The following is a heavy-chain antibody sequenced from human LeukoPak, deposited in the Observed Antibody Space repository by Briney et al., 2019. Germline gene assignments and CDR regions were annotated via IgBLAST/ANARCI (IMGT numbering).Heavy chain of an antibody. CDR3: AKEVLGP. CDR1: GGSISSSIYY. CDR2: IFYSGST. J-gene: IGHJ5*02. Sequence: SETLSLTCIVSGGSISSSIYYWGWIRQPPGKGLEWIGSIFYSGSTYYNPSLKSRATISVDTSKNQLSLKLRSVTAADTAVYYCAKEVLGPWGQGTLVTVSS. V-gene: IGHV4-39*07. D-gene: IGHD7-27*01.